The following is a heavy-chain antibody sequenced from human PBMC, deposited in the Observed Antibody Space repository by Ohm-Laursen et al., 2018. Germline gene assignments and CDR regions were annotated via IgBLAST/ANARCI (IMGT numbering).Heavy chain of an antibody. CDR1: GYTFTGYY. D-gene: IGHD1-7*01. CDR3: ARVTRRELRGGFYYNYGMDV. CDR2: INPNSGGT. J-gene: IGHJ6*02. Sequence: GASVKVSCKASGYTFTGYYMHWVRQAPGQGLEWMGWINPNSGGTNYAQKFQGRVTMTRDTSISTAYMELSRLRSGDTAVYYCARVTRRELRGGFYYNYGMDVWGQGTTVTVSS. V-gene: IGHV1-2*02.